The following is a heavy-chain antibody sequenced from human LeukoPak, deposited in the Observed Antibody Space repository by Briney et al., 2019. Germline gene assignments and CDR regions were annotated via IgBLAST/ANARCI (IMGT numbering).Heavy chain of an antibody. CDR2: IKQDGSEK. J-gene: IGHJ4*02. D-gene: IGHD5-12*01. CDR1: GFTFSSYW. V-gene: IGHV3-7*03. Sequence: QPGGSLRLSCAASGFTFSSYWMSWVRQAPGKGLEWVANIKQDGSEKYYVDSVKGRFTISRDNAKNSLYLQMNSLRAEDTAVYYCASEAPEDSGYDLPGGYWGQGTLVTVSS. CDR3: ASEAPEDSGYDLPGGY.